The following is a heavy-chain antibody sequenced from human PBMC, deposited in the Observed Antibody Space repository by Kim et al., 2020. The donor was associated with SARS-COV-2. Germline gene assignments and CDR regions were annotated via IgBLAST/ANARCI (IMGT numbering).Heavy chain of an antibody. D-gene: IGHD6-13*01. CDR2: ISSSGSTI. CDR1: GFTFSSYE. CDR3: ARDREAAAGFG. Sequence: GGSLRLSCAASGFTFSSYEMNWVRQAPGKGLEWVSYISSSGSTIYYADSVKGRFTISRDNAKNSLYLQMNSLRAEDTAVYYCARDREAAAGFGWGQGTLVTVSS. V-gene: IGHV3-48*03. J-gene: IGHJ4*02.